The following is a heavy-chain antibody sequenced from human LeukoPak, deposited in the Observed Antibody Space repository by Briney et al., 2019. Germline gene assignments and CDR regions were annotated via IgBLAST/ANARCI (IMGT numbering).Heavy chain of an antibody. CDR2: FSGSGGRT. Sequence: GGSLRLSCEASGFTFTTCPMSWVRQAQGKGLEWFSTFSGSGGRTYYADSVKGRFTISRGNSKNTLSLQMNSLRAEDTAVYYCAKVTSSYNYFDYWGQGSLVTVSS. CDR3: AKVTSSYNYFDY. CDR1: GFTFTTCP. J-gene: IGHJ4*02. D-gene: IGHD2-2*01. V-gene: IGHV3-23*01.